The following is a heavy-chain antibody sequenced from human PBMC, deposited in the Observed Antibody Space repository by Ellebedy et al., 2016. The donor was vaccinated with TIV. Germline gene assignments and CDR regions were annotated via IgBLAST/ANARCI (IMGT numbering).Heavy chain of an antibody. Sequence: GGSLRLXXVASGFTFSNHYMSWVRQAPGKGLEWVSFITSSGDSMYYADSVKGRFTISRDNAKNSLYLEMNSLRAEDTAVYYCARDPDTANKIDYWGQGTLVTVSS. J-gene: IGHJ4*02. CDR1: GFTFSNHY. V-gene: IGHV3-21*06. CDR3: ARDPDTANKIDY. D-gene: IGHD5-18*01. CDR2: ITSSGDSM.